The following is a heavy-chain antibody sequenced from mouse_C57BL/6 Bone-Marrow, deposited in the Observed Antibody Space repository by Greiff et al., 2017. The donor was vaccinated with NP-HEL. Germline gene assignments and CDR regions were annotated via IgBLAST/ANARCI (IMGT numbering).Heavy chain of an antibody. CDR3: ARHYYGGSYIDY. V-gene: IGHV5-6*02. CDR1: GFTFSSYG. Sequence: DVKLVESGGDLVKPGGSLKLSCAASGFTFSSYGMSWVRQTPDKRLEWVATISSGGSYTYYPDSVKGRFTISRDNAKNTLYLQMSSLKSEDTAMYYCARHYYGGSYIDYWGRGTTLTVSS. D-gene: IGHD1-1*01. J-gene: IGHJ2*01. CDR2: ISSGGSYT.